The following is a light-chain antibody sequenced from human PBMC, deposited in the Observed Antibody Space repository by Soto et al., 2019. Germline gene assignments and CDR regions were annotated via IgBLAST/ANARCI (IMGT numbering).Light chain of an antibody. V-gene: IGKV3-15*01. CDR3: QQYNDWPPYS. J-gene: IGKJ2*01. Sequence: EIVMTQSPATLSVSPGERATLSCRGSQSVSSNVAWYQQKPGQAPRLLIYGGFIRPTATPARFSGSGSGTECTLTISSLQSEDFAVYYCQQYNDWPPYSFGLGTKGEIK. CDR1: QSVSSN. CDR2: GGF.